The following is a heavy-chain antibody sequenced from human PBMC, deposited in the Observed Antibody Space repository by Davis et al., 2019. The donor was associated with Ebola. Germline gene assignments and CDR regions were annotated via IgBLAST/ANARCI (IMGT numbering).Heavy chain of an antibody. CDR1: GFTFRSYD. J-gene: IGHJ4*02. CDR3: AKERGYLAY. Sequence: GESLKISCAASGFTFRSYDMSWVRQAPGKGLEWVSAIGGSGGVTHYANSVKGRFTISRDNSKNILFLEMNSLTAEDTAVYYCAKERGYLAYWGQGTLVTVSS. V-gene: IGHV3-23*01. CDR2: IGGSGGVT.